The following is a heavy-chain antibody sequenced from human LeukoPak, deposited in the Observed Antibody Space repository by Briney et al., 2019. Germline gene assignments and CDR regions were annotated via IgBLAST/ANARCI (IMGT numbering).Heavy chain of an antibody. CDR3: ARDIGAFDI. CDR1: GYTFTSYA. V-gene: IGHV1-69*05. Sequence: ASVKVSCKASGYTFTSYAMNWVRQAPGQGLEWMGGIIPIFGTANYAQKFQGRVTITTDESTSTAYMELSSLRSEDTAVYYCARDIGAFDIWGQGTMVTVSS. CDR2: IIPIFGTA. J-gene: IGHJ3*02.